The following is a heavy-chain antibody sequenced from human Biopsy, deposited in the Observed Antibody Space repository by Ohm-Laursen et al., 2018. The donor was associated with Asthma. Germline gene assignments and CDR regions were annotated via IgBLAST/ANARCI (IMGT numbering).Heavy chain of an antibody. CDR2: ISWNSGSI. D-gene: IGHD1-26*01. J-gene: IGHJ4*02. Sequence: SLRLSCTASGFTFDDYAVHWVRQAPGKGLEWVSDISWNSGSIGYADSVKGRFTISRDNAKNSLYLQMNSLRAEDTALYYCAKGEWELLEANFDYWGQGTLVTVSS. CDR1: GFTFDDYA. V-gene: IGHV3-9*01. CDR3: AKGEWELLEANFDY.